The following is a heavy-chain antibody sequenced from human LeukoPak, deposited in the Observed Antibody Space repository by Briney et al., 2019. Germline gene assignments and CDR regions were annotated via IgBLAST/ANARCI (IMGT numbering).Heavy chain of an antibody. CDR1: GYTFTSYY. J-gene: IGHJ4*02. Sequence: ASVKVSCKASGYTFTSYYMHWVRQAPGQGLEWMGIINPSGGSTSYAQKFQGRVTMTRDMSTSTVYMELSSLRSEDMAVYYCARRLSSWRPFDYWGQGTLVTVSS. CDR3: ARRLSSWRPFDY. CDR2: INPSGGST. V-gene: IGHV1-46*01. D-gene: IGHD6-13*01.